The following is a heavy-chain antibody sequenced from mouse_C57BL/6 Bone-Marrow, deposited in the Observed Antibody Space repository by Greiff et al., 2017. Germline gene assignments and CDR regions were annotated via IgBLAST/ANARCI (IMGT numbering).Heavy chain of an antibody. CDR1: GYTFTSYW. CDR3: AKSTTVVSYYASDD. Sequence: QVQLQQPGAELVKPGASVKVSCKASGYTFTSYWMHWVKQRPGQGLEWIGRIHPSDSDTTYNQQFKGKATLTVDNSSRTAYMPLSSLTSAHSAVFYWAKSTTVVSYYASDDWGQGTSVTVAS. J-gene: IGHJ4*01. V-gene: IGHV1-74*01. CDR2: IHPSDSDT. D-gene: IGHD1-1*01.